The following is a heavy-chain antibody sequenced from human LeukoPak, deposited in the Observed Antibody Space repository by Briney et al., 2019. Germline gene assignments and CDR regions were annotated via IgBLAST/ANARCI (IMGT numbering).Heavy chain of an antibody. D-gene: IGHD6-13*01. CDR1: GFTVSSNY. Sequence: PGGSLRLSCAAPGFTVSSNYMSWVRQAPGKGLEWVSVIYIGGSTYYADSVKGRFTISRDISKNTLYLQMNSLRAEDTAVYYCARDKSANYYYYAMDVWGQGTTVTVSS. V-gene: IGHV3-66*01. CDR2: IYIGGST. J-gene: IGHJ6*02. CDR3: ARDKSANYYYYAMDV.